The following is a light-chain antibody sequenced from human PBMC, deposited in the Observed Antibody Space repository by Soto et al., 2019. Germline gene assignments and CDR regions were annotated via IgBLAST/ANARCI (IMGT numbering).Light chain of an antibody. J-gene: IGKJ1*01. CDR1: QSLLHSNGYNY. CDR3: MQPLHTPWT. Sequence: DIVMTQSPLSLPVTPGEPASISCRSSQSLLHSNGYNYLDWYLQKPGQSPQLLIYLGSTRVSGVPDRFNGSGSGTDFTLKIRRVEAEDVGVYYCMQPLHTPWTFGQGTKVDNK. V-gene: IGKV2-28*01. CDR2: LGS.